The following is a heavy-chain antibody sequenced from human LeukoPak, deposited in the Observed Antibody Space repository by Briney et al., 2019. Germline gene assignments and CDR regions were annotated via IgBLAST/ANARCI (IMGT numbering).Heavy chain of an antibody. CDR2: MYYSGTT. CDR3: ARQSLYFDDDSEYYYESF. V-gene: IGHV4-39*01. Sequence: SETLSLICSVSGGSMKSRDFYWGWIRQPPGKGLDWLGNMYYSGTTYYNPSLRSRVTISLDASQTKVSLTLRSVTAPDTAVYFCARQSLYFDDDSEYYYESFWGQGTLVSVSP. J-gene: IGHJ4*02. CDR1: GGSMKSRDFY. D-gene: IGHD3-22*01.